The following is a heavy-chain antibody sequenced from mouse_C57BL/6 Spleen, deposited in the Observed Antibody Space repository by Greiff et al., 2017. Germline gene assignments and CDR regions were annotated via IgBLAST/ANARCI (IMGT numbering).Heavy chain of an antibody. J-gene: IGHJ3*01. CDR3: ARRDYGSSLAY. CDR1: GFSLTRYG. CDR2: IWRGGST. Sequence: VQLQQSGPGLVQPSQSLSITCTVSGFSLTRYGVHWVRQSPGKGLEWLGVIWRGGSTDYNAAFISRLSISKDNSTSQVFFKMNSLQADDTAIYYCARRDYGSSLAYWGQGTLVTVSA. V-gene: IGHV2-2*01. D-gene: IGHD1-1*01.